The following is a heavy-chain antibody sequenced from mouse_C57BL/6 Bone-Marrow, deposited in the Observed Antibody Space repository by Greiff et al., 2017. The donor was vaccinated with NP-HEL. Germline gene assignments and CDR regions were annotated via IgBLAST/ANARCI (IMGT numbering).Heavy chain of an antibody. Sequence: EVKLQESGPGLVKPSQSLSLTCSVTGYSITSGYYWHWIRQFPGNKLEWMGYISYDGSNNYNPSLKNRISITRDTSKNQFFLKLNSVTTEDTATYYCARDYYGSSHWYFDVWGTGTTVTVSS. V-gene: IGHV3-6*01. CDR3: ARDYYGSSHWYFDV. CDR2: ISYDGSN. J-gene: IGHJ1*03. CDR1: GYSITSGYY. D-gene: IGHD1-1*01.